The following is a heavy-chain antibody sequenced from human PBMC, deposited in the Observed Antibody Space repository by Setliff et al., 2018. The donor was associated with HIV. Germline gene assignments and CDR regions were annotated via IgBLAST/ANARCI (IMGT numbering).Heavy chain of an antibody. Sequence: VGSLSLSCAASGFTVSNNYMSWVRQGPGKGLEWVANIKQDGAEKHYMDSVKGRFTISRDNADRSIYLQMNSLRVEDTAVYYCARVREGYESSGFYVYYYYYMDLWGKGTTVTVS. CDR2: IKQDGAEK. D-gene: IGHD6-19*01. CDR1: GFTVSNNY. CDR3: ARVREGYESSGFYVYYYYYMDL. J-gene: IGHJ6*03. V-gene: IGHV3-7*01.